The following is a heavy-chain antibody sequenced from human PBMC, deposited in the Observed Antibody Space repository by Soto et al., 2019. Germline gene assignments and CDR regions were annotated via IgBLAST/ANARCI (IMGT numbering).Heavy chain of an antibody. CDR1: GGSVTTGSYN. V-gene: IGHV4-61*01. J-gene: IGHJ6*02. CDR2: IFFTGIT. CDR3: ARDGHGMDV. Sequence: QVQLQESGPGLVRPSETLSLTGTVSGGSVTTGSYNWSWIRRPPGKGMEWIGNIFFTGITHYNPSLNSRVTMSVDTSKNQFSLTVTSVTAADTAVYYCARDGHGMDVWGQGTTVTVSS.